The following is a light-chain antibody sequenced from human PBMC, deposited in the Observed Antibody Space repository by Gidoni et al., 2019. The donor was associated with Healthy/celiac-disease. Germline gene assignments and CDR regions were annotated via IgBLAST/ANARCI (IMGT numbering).Light chain of an antibody. CDR2: AAS. Sequence: DIQMTHSPSSLSASVGDRVTITCRASQGISNYLAWYQQKPGKVPKLLIYAASTLQSGVPSRFSGSGSGTDCTLTISRLQPEDVATYYCQKYNSAPRGFSGGTKVEIK. CDR3: QKYNSAPRG. J-gene: IGKJ4*01. V-gene: IGKV1-27*01. CDR1: QGISNY.